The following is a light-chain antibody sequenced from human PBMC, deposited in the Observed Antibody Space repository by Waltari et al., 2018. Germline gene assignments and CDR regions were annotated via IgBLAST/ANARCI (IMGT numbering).Light chain of an antibody. Sequence: QSVLTQPPSVSGAPGHSVTISCTGSRSTIGAGYDVHWYQQLPGAAPKLLIYAFSNRPSGVPDRFYGSKSGTSASLAINGLQAEDEAVYYCQSYDSSLSAVFGGGTKVTVL. V-gene: IGLV1-40*01. CDR1: RSTIGAGYD. CDR3: QSYDSSLSAV. J-gene: IGLJ3*02. CDR2: AFS.